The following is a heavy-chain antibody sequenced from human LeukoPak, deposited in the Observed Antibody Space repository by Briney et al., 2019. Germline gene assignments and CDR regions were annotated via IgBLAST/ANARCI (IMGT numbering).Heavy chain of an antibody. Sequence: ASVKVSCKASGGTFSSYAISWVRQAPGQGLEWMGGIIPTFGTANYAQRFQGRVTITADESTSTAYMELSSLRSEDTAVYYCARESSFLVPAATWAGVTYNWFDPWGQGTLVTVSS. CDR2: IIPTFGTA. J-gene: IGHJ5*02. CDR1: GGTFSSYA. CDR3: ARESSFLVPAATWAGVTYNWFDP. V-gene: IGHV1-69*13. D-gene: IGHD2-2*01.